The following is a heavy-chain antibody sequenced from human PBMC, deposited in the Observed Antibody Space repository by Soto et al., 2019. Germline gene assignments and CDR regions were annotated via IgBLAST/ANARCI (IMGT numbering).Heavy chain of an antibody. D-gene: IGHD3-16*01. Sequence: SETLSLTWTVSGGSISSYYWSWIRQPPGKGLEWIGNLHYSGTTYYNPSLKSRVTLSVDTSKNHFSLRLTSVTAADTAVYYCATRLRGLWFDPWGQGTLVTVSS. CDR1: GGSISSYY. CDR3: ATRLRGLWFDP. V-gene: IGHV4-59*08. CDR2: LHYSGTT. J-gene: IGHJ5*02.